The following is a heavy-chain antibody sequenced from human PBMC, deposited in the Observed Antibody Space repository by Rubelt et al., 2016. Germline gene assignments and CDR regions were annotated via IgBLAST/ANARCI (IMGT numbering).Heavy chain of an antibody. CDR2: IYYTGST. CDR1: AGSISSSSSF. Sequence: QLQLQESGPGLVKPSETLSLTCTVSAGSISSSSSFWGWIRQPPGKGLEWIGSIYYTGSTYYNPSLKRRVTISVDTSKNHLSLKLGAVTAADTAGYYCAGVTEWPTGNALDFWGQGRMVTVAS. D-gene: IGHD3-3*01. J-gene: IGHJ3*01. CDR3: AGVTEWPTGNALDF. V-gene: IGHV4-39*07.